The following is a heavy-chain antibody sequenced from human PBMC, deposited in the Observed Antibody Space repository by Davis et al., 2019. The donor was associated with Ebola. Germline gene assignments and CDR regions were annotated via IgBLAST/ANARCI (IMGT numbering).Heavy chain of an antibody. Sequence: GESLKISCAASGFTFSSYDMHWVRQAPGKGLEWVSGISGSGATTYYADSVKGRFTISRDNAKNSLYLQMNSLRNEDTAVYYCARDPGYCSGGSCSNWFDPWGQGTLVTVSS. CDR3: ARDPGYCSGGSCSNWFDP. CDR2: ISGSGATT. D-gene: IGHD2-15*01. CDR1: GFTFSSYD. J-gene: IGHJ5*02. V-gene: IGHV3-48*02.